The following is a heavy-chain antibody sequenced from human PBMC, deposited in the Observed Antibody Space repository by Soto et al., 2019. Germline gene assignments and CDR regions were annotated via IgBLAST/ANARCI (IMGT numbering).Heavy chain of an antibody. CDR1: GGSVSSGSYY. Sequence: PSETLSLTCTVSGGSVSSGSYYWNWIRQPPGKGLEWIGYIYYTGSTNYNPSLKSRVTLFLDTSKNQFSLKLSSVTAADTAVYYCAGTSKWLAFDYWGQGTLVTVSS. V-gene: IGHV4-61*01. CDR2: IYYTGST. D-gene: IGHD6-19*01. J-gene: IGHJ4*02. CDR3: AGTSKWLAFDY.